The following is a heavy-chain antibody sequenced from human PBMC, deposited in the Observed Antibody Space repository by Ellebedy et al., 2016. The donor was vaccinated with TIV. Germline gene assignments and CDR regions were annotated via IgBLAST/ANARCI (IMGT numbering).Heavy chain of an antibody. Sequence: GESLKISCAASGFTFSNYAMGWVRQAPGKGLHWVSFISHTSGNTNYADSVKGRFTFSKDKSKNTVYLQMNSLRVEDTAVYYCAKWGCAGGGSTPYFAVDVWGQGTTVTVSS. CDR2: ISHTSGNT. CDR1: GFTFSNYA. J-gene: IGHJ6*02. V-gene: IGHV3-23*01. D-gene: IGHD2-15*01. CDR3: AKWGCAGGGSTPYFAVDV.